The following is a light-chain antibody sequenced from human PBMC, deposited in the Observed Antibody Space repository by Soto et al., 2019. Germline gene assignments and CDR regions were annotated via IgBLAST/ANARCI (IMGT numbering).Light chain of an antibody. J-gene: IGKJ5*01. V-gene: IGKV1-39*01. CDR1: ETISTF. Sequence: DIQLTQSPSSLSASVGDRDTMTCRASETISTFFNWYQHKPGKAPTLLISAGSRLQSGVPPRFSGSGSGTDFTLTINSLRPEDFASYYCQQSYSSSPITFGPGTRLEIK. CDR3: QQSYSSSPIT. CDR2: AGS.